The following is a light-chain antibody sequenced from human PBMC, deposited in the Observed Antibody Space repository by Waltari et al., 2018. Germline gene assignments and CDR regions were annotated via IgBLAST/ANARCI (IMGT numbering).Light chain of an antibody. CDR1: HGLSNY. V-gene: IGKV1-17*01. J-gene: IGKJ4*02. CDR2: AAS. CDR3: LQYNSKPLT. Sequence: DIQIIQSPSSLSASVGDRVTITCRASHGLSNYLSWYQQKPGKATKRLIYAASSLESGVPARFSGSGSGTEFTLTISSLQPEDFAAYYCLQYNSKPLTFGGGTKVEIK.